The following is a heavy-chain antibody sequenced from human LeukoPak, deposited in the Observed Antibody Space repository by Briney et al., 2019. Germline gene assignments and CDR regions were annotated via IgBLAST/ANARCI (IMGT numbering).Heavy chain of an antibody. CDR1: GFTFSSYA. V-gene: IGHV3-23*01. CDR2: IGAGGTFT. D-gene: IGHD5-18*01. Sequence: LPGGSLRLSCTASGFTFSSYAMNWVRQAPGKGLEWVSGIGAGGTFTYYADSVKGRFTISRDNSKNTLYLQMNNLRVEDTAVYYCARYHTALNYWGQGTLVTASS. CDR3: ARYHTALNY. J-gene: IGHJ4*02.